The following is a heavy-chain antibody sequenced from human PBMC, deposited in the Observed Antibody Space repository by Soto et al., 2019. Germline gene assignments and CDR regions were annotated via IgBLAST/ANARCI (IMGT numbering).Heavy chain of an antibody. CDR1: GDSISSRDFY. CDR3: VGHGMSAALGIQP. D-gene: IGHD6-13*01. J-gene: IGHJ1*01. Sequence: XETLSLTCTVAGDSISSRDFYWGWIRLPPGKGLEWIGSIYYSGSTYYSSSLKSRVTISVDTSKNQCSLKLSSVTAADTAVYYCVGHGMSAALGIQPWGQGTPVTVSS. V-gene: IGHV4-39*01. CDR2: IYYSGST.